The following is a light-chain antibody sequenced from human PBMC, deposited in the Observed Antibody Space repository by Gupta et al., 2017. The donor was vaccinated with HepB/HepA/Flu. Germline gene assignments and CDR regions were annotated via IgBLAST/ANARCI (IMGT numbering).Light chain of an antibody. CDR3: QQRHSWPLT. CDR2: AAS. Sequence: IVLTQSPVTLSLSPGQRATLSCRASQSVDNYLGWYQQKPGQTPRLLIYAASNRATGIPARFSGSGSGTDFTLTISSLEPEDFAVYYCQQRHSWPLTFGGGTKVEIK. V-gene: IGKV3-11*01. CDR1: QSVDNY. J-gene: IGKJ4*01.